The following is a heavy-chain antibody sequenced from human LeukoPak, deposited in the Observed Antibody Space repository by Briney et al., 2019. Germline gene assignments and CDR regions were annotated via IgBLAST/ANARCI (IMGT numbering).Heavy chain of an antibody. D-gene: IGHD2-21*02. CDR1: GFTFSDYY. CDR3: ARTVSDSFEY. V-gene: IGHV3-11*06. J-gene: IGHJ4*02. CDR2: ISGSSSYI. Sequence: GGSLRLSCAASGFTFSDYYMSWIRQAPGKGLEWVSYISGSSSYINYADSVKGRFTISRDNAKNSLYLQMNSLRAGDAAVYYCARTVSDSFEYWGQGTLVTVSS.